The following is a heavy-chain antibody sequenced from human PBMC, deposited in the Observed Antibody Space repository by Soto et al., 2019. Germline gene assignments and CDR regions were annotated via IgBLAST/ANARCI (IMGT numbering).Heavy chain of an antibody. V-gene: IGHV5-51*01. D-gene: IGHD3-3*01. Sequence: GESLKISCKGSGYSFTSYWIGWVRQMPGKGLEWMGIIYPGDSDTRYSPSFQGQVTISADKSISTAYLQWSSLKASDTAMYYCARHSPERYDFWSGYYDYWGQGTLVTVSS. CDR3: ARHSPERYDFWSGYYDY. J-gene: IGHJ4*02. CDR1: GYSFTSYW. CDR2: IYPGDSDT.